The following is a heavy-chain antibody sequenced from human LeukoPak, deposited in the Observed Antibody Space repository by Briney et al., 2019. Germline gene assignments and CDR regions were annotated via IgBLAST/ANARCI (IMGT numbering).Heavy chain of an antibody. V-gene: IGHV3-7*01. CDR2: INQDGNEK. D-gene: IGHD3-3*01. CDR1: GFSFNYFW. Sequence: GGSLRLSCAASGFSFNYFWMSWVRQAPGKGLEWVANINQDGNEKYYADSVKGRFTISRDNAKKPLYLQMNSLRAEDTAVYYCARDAEVGTLFGVLSRYNWFDPWGQGALVTVSS. CDR3: ARDAEVGTLFGVLSRYNWFDP. J-gene: IGHJ5*02.